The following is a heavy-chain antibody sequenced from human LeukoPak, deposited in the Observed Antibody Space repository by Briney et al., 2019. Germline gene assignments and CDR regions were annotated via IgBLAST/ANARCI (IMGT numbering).Heavy chain of an antibody. CDR3: ARVLWFGESTFDY. D-gene: IGHD3-10*01. CDR1: GFTFSSYG. CDR2: IRYDGSNK. J-gene: IGHJ4*02. V-gene: IGHV3-30*02. Sequence: PGGSLRLSCAASGFTFSSYGMHWVRQAPGKGLEWVAFIRYDGSNKYYADSVKGRFTISRDNSKNTLYLQMNSLRAEDTAVYYCARVLWFGESTFDYWGQGTLVTVSS.